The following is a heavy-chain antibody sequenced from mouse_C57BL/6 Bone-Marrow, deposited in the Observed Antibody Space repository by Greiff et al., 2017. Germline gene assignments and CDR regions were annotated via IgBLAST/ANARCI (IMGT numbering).Heavy chain of an antibody. D-gene: IGHD1-1*01. V-gene: IGHV1-64*01. J-gene: IGHJ3*01. CDR3: ARWGTTVVGPFAY. CDR2: IHPNSGST. Sequence: VQLQQPGAELVKPGASVKLSCKASGYTFTSYWMHWVKQRPGQGLEWIGMIHPNSGSTNYNEKFKSKATLTVDKSSSTAYMQLSSLTPEDSAVYYCARWGTTVVGPFAYWGQGTLVTVSA. CDR1: GYTFTSYW.